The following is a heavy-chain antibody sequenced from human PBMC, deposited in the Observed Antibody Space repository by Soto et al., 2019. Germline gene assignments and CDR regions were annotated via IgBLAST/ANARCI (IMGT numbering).Heavy chain of an antibody. D-gene: IGHD6-19*01. CDR1: GFTFRNYG. CDR2: IGIGSSTK. J-gene: IGHJ4*02. CDR3: ARAGSPYSSGSGREFDY. Sequence: PGGSLRLSCAASGFTFRNYGMNWVRQAPGKGLEWVSYIGIGSSTKYYADSVKGRFTISRDNAKNSLYLQMNSLRAEDTAVYYCARAGSPYSSGSGREFDYWGQGTLVTVSS. V-gene: IGHV3-48*01.